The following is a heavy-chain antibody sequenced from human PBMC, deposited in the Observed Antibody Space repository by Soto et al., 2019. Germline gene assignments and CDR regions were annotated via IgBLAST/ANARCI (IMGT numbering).Heavy chain of an antibody. D-gene: IGHD5-18*01. J-gene: IGHJ6*02. CDR2: IYPGDSDT. CDR1: GYSFTSYW. V-gene: IGHV5-51*01. Sequence: GESLKISCKGSGYSFTSYWIGWVRQMPGKSLEWMGIIYPGDSDTRYSPSFQGQVTISADKSISTAYLQWSSLKASDTAMYYCARHPRGYSYGHYYYYGMDVSGQGTTVTVSS. CDR3: ARHPRGYSYGHYYYYGMDV.